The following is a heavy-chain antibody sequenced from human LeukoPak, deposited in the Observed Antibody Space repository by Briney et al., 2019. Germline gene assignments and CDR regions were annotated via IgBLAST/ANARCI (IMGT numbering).Heavy chain of an antibody. CDR3: ARVNRAVAAALDY. D-gene: IGHD6-13*01. V-gene: IGHV4-39*07. CDR2: IYYSGST. J-gene: IGHJ4*02. Sequence: PSETLSLTCTVSGGSVSSSSYYWGWIRQPPGKGLQWIGSIYYSGSTYYNPSLKSRVTISVDTSKNQFSLKLSSVTAADTAVYYCARVNRAVAAALDYWGQGTLVTVSS. CDR1: GGSVSSSSYY.